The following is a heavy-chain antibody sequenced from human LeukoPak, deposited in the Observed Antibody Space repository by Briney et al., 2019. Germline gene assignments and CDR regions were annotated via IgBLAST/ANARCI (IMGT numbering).Heavy chain of an antibody. CDR3: ARTIAVAARRYYYYGMDV. D-gene: IGHD6-19*01. CDR1: GFTFSSYS. Sequence: GGSLRLSCAASGFTFSSYSMNWVRQAPGKGLEWVSSISSSSSYIYYADSVKGRFTISRDNAKNSLYLQMNSLRAEDTAVYYCARTIAVAARRYYYYGMDVWGQGTTVTVSS. CDR2: ISSSSSYI. V-gene: IGHV3-21*01. J-gene: IGHJ6*02.